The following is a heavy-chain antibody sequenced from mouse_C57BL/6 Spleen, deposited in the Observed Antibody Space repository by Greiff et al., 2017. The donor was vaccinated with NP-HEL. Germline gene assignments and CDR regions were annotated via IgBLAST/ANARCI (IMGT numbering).Heavy chain of an antibody. CDR1: GFTFSDFY. V-gene: IGHV7-1*01. J-gene: IGHJ1*03. Sequence: EVKLMESGGGLVQSGRSLRLSCATSGFTFSDFYMEWVRQAPGKGLEWIAASRNKANDYTTEYSASVKGRFIVSRDTSQSILYLQMNALRAEDTAIYYCARDELWYFDVWGTGTTVTVSS. CDR3: ARDELWYFDV. CDR2: SRNKANDYTT.